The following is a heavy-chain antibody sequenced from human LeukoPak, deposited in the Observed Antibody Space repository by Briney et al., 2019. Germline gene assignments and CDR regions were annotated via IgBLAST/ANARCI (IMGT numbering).Heavy chain of an antibody. Sequence: GGSLRLSCAASGFSVSSNYISWVRQAPGKGLEWVALIHSDETTYYADSVKGRFTISRDNSKSTLYLQMNSLRAEDTAVYYCARHWELRGQGTLVTVSS. J-gene: IGHJ4*02. CDR3: ARHWEL. D-gene: IGHD1-26*01. CDR1: GFSVSSNY. V-gene: IGHV3-53*01. CDR2: IHSDETT.